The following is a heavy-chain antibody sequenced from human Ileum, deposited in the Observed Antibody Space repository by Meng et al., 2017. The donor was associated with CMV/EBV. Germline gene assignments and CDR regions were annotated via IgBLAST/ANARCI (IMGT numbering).Heavy chain of an antibody. CDR2: VYYTGTT. CDR1: GGFTTRCTYY. V-gene: IGHV4-39*07. J-gene: IGHJ4*02. D-gene: IGHD3-3*01. Sequence: QLQRPQSAPELVTTSDTLSRLCTAFGGFTTRCTYYWGWIRQPPGKGREWIGSVYYTGTTYYNPSLKSRVNMTIDTSKNRFSLKLSSATAADTAVYYCARNVGFYSSQIAYWGQGALVTVSS. CDR3: ARNVGFYSSQIAY.